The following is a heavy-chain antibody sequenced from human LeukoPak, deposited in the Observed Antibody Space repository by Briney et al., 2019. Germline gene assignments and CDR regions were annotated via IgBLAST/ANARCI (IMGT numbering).Heavy chain of an antibody. CDR1: GFTLSSYE. V-gene: IGHV3-48*03. CDR3: VGDIVVVAQDGAFDI. J-gene: IGHJ3*02. Sequence: GGSLRLSCAASGFTLSSYEMNWVRQAPGKGMEWVSYISSSGSTIYYADSVKGRFTISRDNAKNSLYLQMISLRAENTAVYYCVGDIVVVAQDGAFDIWGQGTMVTVSS. CDR2: ISSSGSTI. D-gene: IGHD2-15*01.